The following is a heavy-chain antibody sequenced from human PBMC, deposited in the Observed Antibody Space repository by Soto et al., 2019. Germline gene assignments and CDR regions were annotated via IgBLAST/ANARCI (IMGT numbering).Heavy chain of an antibody. V-gene: IGHV5-10-1*01. D-gene: IGHD1-1*01. J-gene: IGHJ6*02. CDR2: IDPSDSYT. Sequence: GESLKISCKGSGYSFTSYWISWVRQMPGKGLEWMGRIDPSDSYTNYSPSFQGHVTISADKSISTAYLQWSSLKASDTAMYYCARHGRTGTTNYYYYGMDVWGQGTTVTVSS. CDR3: ARHGRTGTTNYYYYGMDV. CDR1: GYSFTSYW.